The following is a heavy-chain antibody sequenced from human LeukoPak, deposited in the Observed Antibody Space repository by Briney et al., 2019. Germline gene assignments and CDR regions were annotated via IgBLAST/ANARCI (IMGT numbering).Heavy chain of an antibody. CDR2: IYYSGIT. CDR3: ARRWDDYGDYYDH. CDR1: GASIGSSTYY. V-gene: IGHV4-39*01. D-gene: IGHD4-17*01. J-gene: IGHJ4*02. Sequence: SETLSLTCTVSGASIGSSTYYWGWIRQAPGKGLEWIGSIYYSGITYYNPSLKSRITITGDTSKNQLSLKLSSVTAADTAVYYCARRWDDYGDYYDHWGQGTLVTVSS.